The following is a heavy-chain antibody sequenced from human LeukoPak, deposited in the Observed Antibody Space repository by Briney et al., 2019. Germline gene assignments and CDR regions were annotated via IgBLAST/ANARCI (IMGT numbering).Heavy chain of an antibody. CDR2: IYYSGST. CDR3: AREVTGVGAFDI. Sequence: SETLSLTCTVSGGSINSYHWSWIRQPPGKGLEWIGYIYYSGSTNYNPSLKSRVTISVDTSKNQFSLKLSSVTAADTAVYYCAREVTGVGAFDIWGQGTMVTVSS. V-gene: IGHV4-59*01. J-gene: IGHJ3*02. D-gene: IGHD7-27*01. CDR1: GGSINSYH.